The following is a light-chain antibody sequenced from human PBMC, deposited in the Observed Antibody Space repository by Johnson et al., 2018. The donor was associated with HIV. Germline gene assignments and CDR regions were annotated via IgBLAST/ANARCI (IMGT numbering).Light chain of an antibody. CDR3: GTWDTSLSAGV. CDR1: SSNIGNNY. CDR2: DNN. Sequence: QSVLTQPPSVSAAPGQKVTISCSGSSSNIGNNYVSWYQQLPGTAPKLLIYDNNERPSGIPDRFSGSKSGTSATLGITGLQTGDEGDYYCGTWDTSLSAGVVGTGTKVTVL. J-gene: IGLJ1*01. V-gene: IGLV1-51*01.